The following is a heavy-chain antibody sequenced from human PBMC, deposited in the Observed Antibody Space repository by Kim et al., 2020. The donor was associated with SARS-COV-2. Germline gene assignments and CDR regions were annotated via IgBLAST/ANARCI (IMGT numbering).Heavy chain of an antibody. J-gene: IGHJ5*02. Sequence: GGSRLSCAASGFTFSSHVMHWVRQAPGKGLEWVALISYEGSTQKYTDSVKGRFTDSRDNSKNTLFLQMNSLRPEDTAVYYCARNLVGDTDLGPWGQGTLVTVSS. CDR1: GFTFSSHV. V-gene: IGHV3-30*03. D-gene: IGHD1-26*01. CDR3: ARNLVGDTDLGP. CDR2: ISYEGSTQ.